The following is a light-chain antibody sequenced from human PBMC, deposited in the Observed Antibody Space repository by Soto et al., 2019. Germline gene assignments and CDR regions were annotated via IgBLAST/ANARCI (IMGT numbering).Light chain of an antibody. Sequence: EIVLTQSPATLSLSPGERATLSCRASQSVSSFLAWYQQKPGQAPRLLIHDATNRATGIPARFSGSGSGTAFTLNISSLAPEDFAVYYCQQRSNWPQLTFGGGTKVEIK. CDR1: QSVSSF. V-gene: IGKV3-11*01. CDR2: DAT. J-gene: IGKJ4*01. CDR3: QQRSNWPQLT.